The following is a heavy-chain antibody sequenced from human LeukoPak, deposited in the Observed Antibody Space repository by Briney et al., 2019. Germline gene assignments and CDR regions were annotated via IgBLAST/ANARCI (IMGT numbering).Heavy chain of an antibody. J-gene: IGHJ4*02. V-gene: IGHV3-30-3*01. CDR2: ISYDGSNK. D-gene: IGHD3-22*01. CDR1: GFTFSSYA. CDR3: ARVYETNGYLY. Sequence: GGSLRLSCAASGFTFSSYAMHWVRQAPGKGLEWVAVISYDGSNKYYADSVKGRFTISRDNSKNTLYLQMNSLRAEDTAVYYCARVYETNGYLYWGQGSPVTVSS.